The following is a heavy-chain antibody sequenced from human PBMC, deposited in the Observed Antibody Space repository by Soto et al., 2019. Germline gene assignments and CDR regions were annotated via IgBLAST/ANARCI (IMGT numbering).Heavy chain of an antibody. V-gene: IGHV1-69*14. D-gene: IGHD5-12*01. Sequence: QVQLVQSGAEVKRPGSSVKVSCKTSGDIFRGYSISWVRQAPGQGLEWMGGIIPIFGTADYAQRFHGRVTIPADKSTTTIYMDLNSMKSEDTAVYYCARDLGSGYDPGDYWGQGTLVTVSS. CDR1: GDIFRGYS. J-gene: IGHJ4*02. CDR2: IIPIFGTA. CDR3: ARDLGSGYDPGDY.